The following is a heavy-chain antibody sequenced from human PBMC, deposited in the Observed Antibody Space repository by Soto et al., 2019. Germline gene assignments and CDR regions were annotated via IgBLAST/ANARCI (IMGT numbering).Heavy chain of an antibody. CDR1: GFTFSSYW. Sequence: GGSLRLSCAASGFTFSSYWMHWVRQAPGKGPVWVSRINSDGSSTSYADSVKGRFTISRDNAKNTLYLQMNSLRAEDTAVYYCARDPREAFWSGNYYYYYYMDVWGKGTTVTVSS. CDR2: INSDGSST. J-gene: IGHJ6*03. V-gene: IGHV3-74*01. CDR3: ARDPREAFWSGNYYYYYYMDV. D-gene: IGHD3-3*01.